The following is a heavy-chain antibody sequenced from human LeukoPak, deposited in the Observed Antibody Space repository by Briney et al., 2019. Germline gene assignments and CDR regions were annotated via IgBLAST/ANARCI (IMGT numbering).Heavy chain of an antibody. CDR1: GGSISSYC. J-gene: IGHJ5*02. D-gene: IGHD1-20*01. CDR3: ARGVRITGWFDP. V-gene: IGHV4-59*01. CDR2: IYYSGST. Sequence: SETLSLTCTVSGGSISSYCWSWIRQPPGKGLEWIGYIYYSGSTNYNPSLKSRVTISVDTSKNQFSLKLSSVTAADTAVYYCARGVRITGWFDPWGQGTLVTVSS.